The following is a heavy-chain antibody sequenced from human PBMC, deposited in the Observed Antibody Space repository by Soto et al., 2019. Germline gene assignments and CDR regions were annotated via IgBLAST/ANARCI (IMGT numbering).Heavy chain of an antibody. CDR1: GGYVNSNY. Sequence: SETMPLTCTDSGGYVNSNYWTWIRQSAWKGLEWIGYVSSTGSTNYNSSLKSRLTMSLDTSTNEVSLSLTSVTAADAAVYFCARFSPPRKSYDSNPGWFDPWGQGIMVTVS. CDR2: VSSTGST. CDR3: ARFSPPRKSYDSNPGWFDP. V-gene: IGHV4-59*02. J-gene: IGHJ5*02. D-gene: IGHD3-22*01.